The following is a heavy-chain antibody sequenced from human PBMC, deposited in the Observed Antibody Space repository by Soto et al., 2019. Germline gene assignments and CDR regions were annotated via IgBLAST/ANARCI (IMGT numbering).Heavy chain of an antibody. CDR2: IKQDGSEK. V-gene: IGHV3-7*05. J-gene: IGHJ6*02. CDR1: GFTFSSYW. CDR3: ARGLGYCSGGSCYSYGMDV. D-gene: IGHD2-15*01. Sequence: GGSLRLSCAASGFTFSSYWMSWVRQAPGKGLEWVANIKQDGSEKYYVDSVKGRFTITRDKAKNSLYLQMNSLRAEDTAVYYCARGLGYCSGGSCYSYGMDVWGQGTTVTVSS.